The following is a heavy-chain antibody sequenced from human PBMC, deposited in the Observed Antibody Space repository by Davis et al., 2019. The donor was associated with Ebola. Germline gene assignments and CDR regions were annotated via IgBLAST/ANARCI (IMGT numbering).Heavy chain of an antibody. CDR1: LYTFTGYY. Sequence: SVKVSCKASLYTFTGYYLLWVRQAPGQGLEWMGIINPGGDSATYAQRFQGRVTMTRDTSTSTLYMDLSSLRSEDTAVYYCARGLNRDASDPPFNYWGQGTLVTVAS. D-gene: IGHD5-24*01. CDR2: INPGGDSA. J-gene: IGHJ4*02. CDR3: ARGLNRDASDPPFNY. V-gene: IGHV1-46*01.